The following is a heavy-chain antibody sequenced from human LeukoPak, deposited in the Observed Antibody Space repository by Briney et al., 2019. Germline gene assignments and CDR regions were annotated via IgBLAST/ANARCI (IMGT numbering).Heavy chain of an antibody. D-gene: IGHD6-13*01. CDR1: GGSISSYY. V-gene: IGHV4-59*08. Sequence: SETLSLTCTVSGGSISSYYWSWLRQPPGKGLEWIGYIYYSGSTNYNPSLKSRVTISVDTSKNQFSLKLSSVTAADTAVYYCARLRPLYSSSWYADYWGQGTLVTVSS. CDR3: ARLRPLYSSSWYADY. J-gene: IGHJ4*02. CDR2: IYYSGST.